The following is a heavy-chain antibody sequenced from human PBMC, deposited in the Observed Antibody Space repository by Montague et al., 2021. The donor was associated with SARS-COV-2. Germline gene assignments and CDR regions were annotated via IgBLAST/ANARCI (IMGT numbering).Heavy chain of an antibody. D-gene: IGHD5-24*01. CDR2: TYYRSQWYE. Sequence: CAISGDSVSSKSAAWNWIRQSPSRGLEWLGRTYYRSQWYEDYAVFVKGRITIKPDTSKNQFSLHLESVSPDDTALYYCARGAYHDLYNYYPGMDVWGRGTTVSVSS. CDR3: ARGAYHDLYNYYPGMDV. CDR1: GDSVSSKSAA. J-gene: IGHJ6*02. V-gene: IGHV6-1*01.